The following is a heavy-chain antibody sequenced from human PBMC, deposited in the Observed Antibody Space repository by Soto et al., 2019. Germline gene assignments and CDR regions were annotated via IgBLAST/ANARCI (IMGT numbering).Heavy chain of an antibody. CDR3: ARRPVFPDYYGSGSYGTEFDY. CDR2: IYYSGST. D-gene: IGHD3-10*01. J-gene: IGHJ4*02. CDR1: GGSISSSSYY. V-gene: IGHV4-39*01. Sequence: QLQLQESGPGLVKPSETLSLTCTVSGGSISSSSYYWGWIRQPPGKGLEWIGSIYYSGSTYYNPSLKSRVTISVDTSKNQFSLKLSSVTAADTAVYYCARRPVFPDYYGSGSYGTEFDYWGQGTLVTVSS.